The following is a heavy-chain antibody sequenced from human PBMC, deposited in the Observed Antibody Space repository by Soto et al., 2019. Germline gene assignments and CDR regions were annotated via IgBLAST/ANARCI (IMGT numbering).Heavy chain of an antibody. CDR2: IKSKTDGGTT. V-gene: IGHV3-15*01. Sequence: GGSLRLSCAASGFTFSNAWMSWVRQAPGKGLEWVGRIKSKTDGGTTDYAAPVKGRFTISRDDSKNTLYLQMNSLKTEDTAVYYCTTDPPSGGTIFGVVIGHDAFDIWGQGTMVTVSS. D-gene: IGHD3-3*01. CDR3: TTDPPSGGTIFGVVIGHDAFDI. J-gene: IGHJ3*02. CDR1: GFTFSNAW.